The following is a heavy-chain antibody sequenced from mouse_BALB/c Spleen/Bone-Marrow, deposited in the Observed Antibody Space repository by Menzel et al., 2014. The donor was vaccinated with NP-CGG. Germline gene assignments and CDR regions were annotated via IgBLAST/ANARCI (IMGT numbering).Heavy chain of an antibody. CDR3: TRLNYYDNLVD. Sequence: EVQLVESGGGLVQPGGSLKLSCAASGFAFSRYGMSWVRQAPGKGLEWIGEINPDSSTINYTPSLKDKFIISRDNAKNTLYLQMSKVTSEDTALYCCTRLNYYDNLVDWGAGTTVTVSS. J-gene: IGHJ1*01. V-gene: IGHV4-1*02. CDR2: INPDSSTI. CDR1: GFAFSRYG. D-gene: IGHD1-1*01.